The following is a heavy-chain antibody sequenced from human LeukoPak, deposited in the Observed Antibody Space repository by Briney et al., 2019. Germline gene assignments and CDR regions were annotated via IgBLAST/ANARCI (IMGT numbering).Heavy chain of an antibody. D-gene: IGHD2-2*01. V-gene: IGHV3-66*02. Sequence: GRSLRPSSAPSGFTVSSNYMSWVRQAPGKGLEWVSVIYIGGSTYYADSVKGRFTISRDNSKNTLYLQMNSLRAEDTAVYYCARVSVVPAAFDYWGQGTLVTVSS. CDR1: GFTVSSNY. CDR2: IYIGGST. J-gene: IGHJ4*02. CDR3: ARVSVVPAAFDY.